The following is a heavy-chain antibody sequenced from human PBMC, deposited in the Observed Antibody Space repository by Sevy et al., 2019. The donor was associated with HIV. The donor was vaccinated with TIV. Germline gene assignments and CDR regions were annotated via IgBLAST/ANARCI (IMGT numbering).Heavy chain of an antibody. CDR1: GFTFSSYW. CDR3: ARDLFRSSGYYYVNYFDY. V-gene: IGHV3-7*01. CDR2: IKQDGSGK. J-gene: IGHJ4*02. D-gene: IGHD3-22*01. Sequence: GGSLRLSCAASGFTFSSYWMSWVRQAPGKGLEWVANIKQDGSGKYYVHSVKGRFTISRDNAKNSLYLQMNSLSAEDTAVYYCARDLFRSSGYYYVNYFDYWGQGTLVTVSS.